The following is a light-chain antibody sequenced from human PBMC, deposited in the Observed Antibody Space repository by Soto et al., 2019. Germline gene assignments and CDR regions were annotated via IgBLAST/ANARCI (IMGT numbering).Light chain of an antibody. V-gene: IGLV2-23*03. CDR3: CSYAGSSTFEV. Sequence: QSALTQPASVSGSPGQSITISCTGSSSDGGTYNLVSWYQQHPGKAPKLMIYEGSKRPSVVSNRFSGSKSGNTASLTISGLQAEDEADYYCCSYAGSSTFEVFGGGTQLT. CDR1: SSDGGTYNL. CDR2: EGS. J-gene: IGLJ2*01.